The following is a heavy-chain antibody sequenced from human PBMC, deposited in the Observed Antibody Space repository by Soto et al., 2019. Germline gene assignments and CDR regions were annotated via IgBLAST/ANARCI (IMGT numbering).Heavy chain of an antibody. CDR3: ARDCCSGNHFAH. V-gene: IGHV3-53*01. J-gene: IGHJ4*02. CDR2: IYSDGRT. Sequence: GGSLRLSCAASGFTVSHKYMSWVRQAPGKGLEWVSAIYSDGRTYYADSVKGRFSISRDISKDTVYLQMDSLGSEDTAIYYCARDCCSGNHFAHWGQGTLVTVSS. D-gene: IGHD1-26*01. CDR1: GFTVSHKY.